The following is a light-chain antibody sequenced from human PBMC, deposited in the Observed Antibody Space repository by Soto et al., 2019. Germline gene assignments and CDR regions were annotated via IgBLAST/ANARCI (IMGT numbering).Light chain of an antibody. CDR1: SSNIGINA. Sequence: QSVLTQPPSASGTPGQRVTISCSGGSSNIGINAVNWYQQLPGTAPKLLLYSNSQRPSGVPDRFSGSKSGTSASLAISGLHSEDEADYYCAAWDDSLNGVVFGGATKLTVL. CDR3: AAWDDSLNGVV. CDR2: SNS. V-gene: IGLV1-44*01. J-gene: IGLJ2*01.